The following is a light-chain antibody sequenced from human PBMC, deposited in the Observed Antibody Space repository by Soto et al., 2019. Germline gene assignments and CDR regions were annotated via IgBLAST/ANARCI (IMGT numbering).Light chain of an antibody. J-gene: IGKJ1*01. CDR2: GAS. Sequence: EIVMTQSPATLSVSPGERDTVPCRASQSVSSNLAWYQQKPGQAPRLLIYGASTRATGIPARFSGSGSGTEFTLTISGLQSEDFAVYYCHQYNNWPPWTFGPGTKVDIK. CDR1: QSVSSN. V-gene: IGKV3-15*01. CDR3: HQYNNWPPWT.